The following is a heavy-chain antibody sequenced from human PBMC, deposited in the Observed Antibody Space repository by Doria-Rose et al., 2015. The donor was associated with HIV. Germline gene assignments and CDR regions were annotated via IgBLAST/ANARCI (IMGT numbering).Heavy chain of an antibody. J-gene: IGHJ4*02. CDR2: ISSSSEYI. V-gene: IGHV3-21*03. CDR3: ARDHYDSGGYYRD. CDR1: GFTFSRYS. D-gene: IGHD3-22*01. Sequence: VPLVQSGGGLVKPGGSLRLSCVASGFTFSRYSMNWVRQAPGKGLEWVSSISSSSEYIYYVDSVQGRFTISRDNAKNSVYLQMNSLRTEETAVYYCARDHYDSGGYYRDGGQGKLVTVSS.